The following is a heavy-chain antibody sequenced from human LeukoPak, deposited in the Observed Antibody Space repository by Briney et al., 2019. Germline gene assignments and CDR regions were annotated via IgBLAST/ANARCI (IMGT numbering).Heavy chain of an antibody. CDR3: ARELAPPRPTYDILTGRYYYYYMDV. Sequence: ASVKVSCKASGYTFTGYYMHWVRQAPGQGLEWMGWINPNSGGTNYAQKFQGRVTMTRDTSISTAYMELSRLRSDDTAVYYCARELAPPRPTYDILTGRYYYYYMDVWGKGTTVTVSS. V-gene: IGHV1-2*02. CDR2: INPNSGGT. J-gene: IGHJ6*03. CDR1: GYTFTGYY. D-gene: IGHD3-9*01.